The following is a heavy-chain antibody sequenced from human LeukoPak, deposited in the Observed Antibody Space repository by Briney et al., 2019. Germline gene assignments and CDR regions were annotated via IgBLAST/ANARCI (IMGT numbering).Heavy chain of an antibody. CDR1: GGSISSYY. D-gene: IGHD3-22*01. V-gene: IGHV4-59*12. CDR3: ARDGSHYYDSSGYYCSFDY. CDR2: IYYSGST. J-gene: IGHJ4*02. Sequence: SETLSLTCTVSGGSISSYYWSWIRQPPGKGLEWIGYIYYSGSTDYNPSLKSRVTISVETSKNQFSLKLSSVTAADTAVYYCARDGSHYYDSSGYYCSFDYWGQGTLVTVSS.